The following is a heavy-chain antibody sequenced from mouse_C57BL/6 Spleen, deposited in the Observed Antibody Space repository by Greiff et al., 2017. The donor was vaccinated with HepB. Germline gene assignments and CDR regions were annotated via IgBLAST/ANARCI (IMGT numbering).Heavy chain of an antibody. CDR3: ARARYHDLRAWFAY. J-gene: IGHJ3*01. CDR2: ISSGSSTI. V-gene: IGHV5-17*01. D-gene: IGHD2-14*01. CDR1: GFTFSDYG. Sequence: EVKLMESGGGLVKPGGSLKLSCAASGFTFSDYGMHWVRQAPEKGLEWVAYISSGSSTIYYADTVKGRFTISRDTAKNTLFLQMTSLRSEDTAMYYCARARYHDLRAWFAYWGKGTLVTVSA.